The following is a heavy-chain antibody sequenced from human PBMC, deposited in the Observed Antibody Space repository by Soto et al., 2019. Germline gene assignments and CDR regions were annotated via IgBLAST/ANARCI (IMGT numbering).Heavy chain of an antibody. CDR1: GGTFSSYA. CDR3: ARSDYGDYVEYYYYGMDV. CDR2: IIPIFGTA. J-gene: IGHJ6*02. V-gene: IGHV1-69*13. Sequence: SVKVSGKASGGTFSSYAISWVRQAPGQGLEWMGGIIPIFGTANYAQKFQGRVTITADESTSTAYMELSSLRSEDTAVYYCARSDYGDYVEYYYYGMDVWGQGTTVTVSS. D-gene: IGHD4-17*01.